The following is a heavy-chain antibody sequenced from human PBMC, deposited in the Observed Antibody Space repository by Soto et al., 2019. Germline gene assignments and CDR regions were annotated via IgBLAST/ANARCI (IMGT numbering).Heavy chain of an antibody. V-gene: IGHV1-2*02. CDR1: GYTFTGFY. CDR2: INPRNGDK. D-gene: IGHD3-10*01. CDR3: ARGPFGDSHLDV. Sequence: DSMKVSCKASGYTFTGFYVHWVRQAPRQGLEWMGWINPRNGDKILAQKFEGRVTLTRDTSVTTAYMDLSSLNSDDTAVYYCARGPFGDSHLDVRGPGPMVTV. J-gene: IGHJ3*01.